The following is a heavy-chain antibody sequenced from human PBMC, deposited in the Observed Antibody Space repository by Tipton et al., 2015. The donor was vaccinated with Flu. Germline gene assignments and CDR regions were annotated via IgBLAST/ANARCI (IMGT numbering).Heavy chain of an antibody. CDR3: ARVSPRRVTAIVVVMLPEGYFDY. J-gene: IGHJ4*02. V-gene: IGHV4-38-2*01. D-gene: IGHD3-22*01. CDR1: DYSISSGYY. CDR2: ISHSGRT. Sequence: TLSLTCAVSDYSISSGYYWGWIRQPPGKGLEWIGCISHSGRTYYNPSLKSRVTISIDTARNQFSQRLSSVTAADTAVYYCARVSPRRVTAIVVVMLPEGYFDYWGQGTLAIVSS.